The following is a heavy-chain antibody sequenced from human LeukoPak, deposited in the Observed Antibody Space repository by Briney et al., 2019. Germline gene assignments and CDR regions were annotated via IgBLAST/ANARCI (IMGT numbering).Heavy chain of an antibody. V-gene: IGHV4-59*01. D-gene: IGHD3-22*01. Sequence: PSETLSLTCTVSGGSISSYYWSWIRQPPGKGLEWIGYIYYSGSTNYNPSLKSRGTISVDTSKNQFSLKLSSVTAADTAVYYCARVGKNYYDSSGYSEWFDPWGQGTLVTVSS. CDR1: GGSISSYY. CDR2: IYYSGST. CDR3: ARVGKNYYDSSGYSEWFDP. J-gene: IGHJ5*02.